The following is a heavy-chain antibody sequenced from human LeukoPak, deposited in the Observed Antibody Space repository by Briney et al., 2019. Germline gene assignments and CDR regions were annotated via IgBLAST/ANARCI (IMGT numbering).Heavy chain of an antibody. CDR2: IYPGDYET. V-gene: IGHV5-51*01. Sequence: GESLKISCEGSGYSFSNYWIGWVRQMPGKGLEWMGIIYPGDYETRYSPSFQGLVTISVDKSISTAYLQWSSLKASDTAMYYCTIPPGYCGNDCSFDHWGQGTLVTVSS. J-gene: IGHJ4*02. D-gene: IGHD2-21*02. CDR3: TIPPGYCGNDCSFDH. CDR1: GYSFSNYW.